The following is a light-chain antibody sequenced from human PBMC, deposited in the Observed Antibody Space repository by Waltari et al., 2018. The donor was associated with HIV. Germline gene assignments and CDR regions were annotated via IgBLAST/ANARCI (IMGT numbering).Light chain of an antibody. CDR1: SSDVGTYSL. J-gene: IGLJ2*01. CDR3: SSYTSFSTVI. CDR2: EGN. V-gene: IGLV2-23*03. Sequence: SALTQPASVSGSPGQSITISCTGSSSDVGTYSLVSWYQPHPGKAPKLMIYEGNKRPSGVSNRFSGSKSGNTASLTISGLQAEDEADYYCSSYTSFSTVIFGGGTKLTVL.